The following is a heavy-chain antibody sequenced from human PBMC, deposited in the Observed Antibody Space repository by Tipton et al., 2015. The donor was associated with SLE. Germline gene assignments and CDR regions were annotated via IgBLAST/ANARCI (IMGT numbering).Heavy chain of an antibody. CDR1: GFTFSSYS. J-gene: IGHJ4*02. D-gene: IGHD3-10*01. CDR2: ISDDGSKR. Sequence: QLVQSGGGVAQPGRSLRLSCAVSGFTFSSYSMHWVRQAPGKGLEWVAGISDDGSKRYYADSVRGRFTISRDNSKNALYLQMSSLRAEDTALYYCARVGLDYWGQGTLVTVSS. V-gene: IGHV3-30*04. CDR3: ARVGLDY.